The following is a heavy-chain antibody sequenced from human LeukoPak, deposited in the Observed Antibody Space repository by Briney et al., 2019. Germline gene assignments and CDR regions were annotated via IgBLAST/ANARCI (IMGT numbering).Heavy chain of an antibody. V-gene: IGHV1-69*13. CDR2: IIPIFGTA. D-gene: IGHD3-22*01. CDR3: ARGKKLGYYYGSSGYYYSLGY. Sequence: LVKVSCKASGGTFSSYAISWVRQAPGQGLEWMGGIIPIFGTANYAQKFQGRVTITADESTSTAYMELSSLRSEDTAVYYCARGKKLGYYYGSSGYYYSLGYWGQGTLVTVSS. J-gene: IGHJ4*02. CDR1: GGTFSSYA.